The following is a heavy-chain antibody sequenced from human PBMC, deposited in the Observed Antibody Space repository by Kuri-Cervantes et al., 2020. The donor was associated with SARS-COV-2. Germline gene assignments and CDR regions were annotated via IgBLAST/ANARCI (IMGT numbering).Heavy chain of an antibody. Sequence: GESLKISCAASGFTFSSYSMNWVRQAPGKGLEWVSSISSSSYIYYADSVKGRFTISRDNAKNSLYLQMNSLRAEDTAVYYCARDPTRYCSSTSCYTARADPIYGMDVWGQGTTVTVSS. D-gene: IGHD2-2*02. V-gene: IGHV3-21*01. CDR3: ARDPTRYCSSTSCYTARADPIYGMDV. CDR1: GFTFSSYS. J-gene: IGHJ6*02. CDR2: ISSSSYI.